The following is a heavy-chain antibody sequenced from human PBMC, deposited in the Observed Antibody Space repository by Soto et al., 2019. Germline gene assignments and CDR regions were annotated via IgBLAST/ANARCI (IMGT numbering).Heavy chain of an antibody. CDR2: ISWNSGSI. D-gene: IGHD6-19*01. CDR1: GFTFDDYA. J-gene: IGHJ5*02. V-gene: IGHV3-9*01. CDR3: AKDSVAVALTNWFDP. Sequence: HPGGSLRLSCAASGFTFDDYAMHWVRQAPGKGLEWVSGISWNSGSIGYADSVKGRFTISRDNAKNSLYLQMNSLRAEDTALYYCAKDSVAVALTNWFDPWGQGTLVTVSS.